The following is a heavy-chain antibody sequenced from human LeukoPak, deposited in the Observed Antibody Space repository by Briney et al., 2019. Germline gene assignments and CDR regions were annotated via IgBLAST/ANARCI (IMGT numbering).Heavy chain of an antibody. D-gene: IGHD2-2*03. J-gene: IGHJ4*02. V-gene: IGHV3-23*01. CDR3: AKAQGGYCSSTSCSFIDY. CDR2: ISGSGGST. Sequence: PGGSLRLSCAASGFTFSSYAMSWVRQAPGKGLEWVSAISGSGGSTYYADSVKGRFTISRDNSKNTLYLQMNSLRAEDTAVYYCAKAQGGYCSSTSCSFIDYWGQGPLVTVSS. CDR1: GFTFSSYA.